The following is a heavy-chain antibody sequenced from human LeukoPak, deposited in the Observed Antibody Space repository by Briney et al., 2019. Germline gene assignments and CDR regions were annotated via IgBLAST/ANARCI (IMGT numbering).Heavy chain of an antibody. CDR2: IWYDGSNK. J-gene: IGHJ2*01. CDR1: GFTFSSYG. D-gene: IGHD4-11*01. V-gene: IGHV3-33*01. CDR3: ALTRGLDWYFDL. Sequence: GGSLRLSCAASGFTFSSYGMHWVRQAPGKGLEWVAVIWYDGSNKYYADSVKGRFTNSRDNSKNTLYLQMNSLRAEDTAVYYCALTRGLDWYFDLWGRGTLVTVSS.